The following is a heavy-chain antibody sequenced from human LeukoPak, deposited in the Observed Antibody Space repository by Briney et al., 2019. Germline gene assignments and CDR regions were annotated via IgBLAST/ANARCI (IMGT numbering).Heavy chain of an antibody. CDR2: ISAYNGNT. Sequence: ASVKVSCKASGYTFTSLDISWVRQAPGQGLEWMGWISAYNGNTNYAQKLQGRVTMTTDTSTSTAYMELRSQRSDDTAVYYCARDGFRPYYYDSSGYFNIDYWGQGTLVTVSS. V-gene: IGHV1-18*01. D-gene: IGHD3-22*01. CDR3: ARDGFRPYYYDSSGYFNIDY. CDR1: GYTFTSLD. J-gene: IGHJ4*02.